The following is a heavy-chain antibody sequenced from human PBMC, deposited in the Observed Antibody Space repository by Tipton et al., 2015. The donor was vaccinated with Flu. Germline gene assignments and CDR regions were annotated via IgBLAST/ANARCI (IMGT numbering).Heavy chain of an antibody. D-gene: IGHD3-16*01. CDR2: IYYSGST. CDR3: ARRGSSGGPPAYFDY. Sequence: TLSLTCTVSGASISTSSSYYWGWIRQPPGKGLEWIGSIYYSGSTYDNPSLKSRVTLYVDTTKNQFSLKLTSVTAADTAVYYCARRGSSGGPPAYFDYWGQGILVTVSS. CDR1: GASISTSSSYY. V-gene: IGHV4-39*01. J-gene: IGHJ4*02.